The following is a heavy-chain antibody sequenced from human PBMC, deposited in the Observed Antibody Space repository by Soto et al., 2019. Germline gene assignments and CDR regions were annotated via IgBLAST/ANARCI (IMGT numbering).Heavy chain of an antibody. CDR1: GFTFSDYY. CDR2: ISSSSSYT. Sequence: GSLRLSCAASGFTFSDYYMSWIRQAPGKGLEWVSYISSSSSYTNYADSVKGRFTISRDNAKNSLYLQMNSLRAEDTAVYYCANSPPGDQLSLVDPWGQGTLVTVSS. CDR3: ANSPPGDQLSLVDP. V-gene: IGHV3-11*06. J-gene: IGHJ5*02. D-gene: IGHD3-10*01.